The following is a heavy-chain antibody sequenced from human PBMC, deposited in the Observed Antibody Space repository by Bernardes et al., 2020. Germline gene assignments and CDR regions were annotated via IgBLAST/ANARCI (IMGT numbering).Heavy chain of an antibody. J-gene: IGHJ6*02. Sequence: GGSLRLSCAASGFIFSTYSMNWVRQAPGKGLEWVSSISSSSSYIYYADSVKGRFTISRDDAKNSLYLQMNSLRADDTAMYYCARTDSSGYYPNYYYYGMDVWGQGTTVTVSS. CDR3: ARTDSSGYYPNYYYYGMDV. CDR2: ISSSSSYI. D-gene: IGHD3-22*01. V-gene: IGHV3-21*01. CDR1: GFIFSTYS.